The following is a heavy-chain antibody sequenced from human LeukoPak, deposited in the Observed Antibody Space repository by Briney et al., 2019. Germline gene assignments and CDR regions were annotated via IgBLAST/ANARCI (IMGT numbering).Heavy chain of an antibody. D-gene: IGHD6-6*01. J-gene: IGHJ5*02. CDR1: GGPISGYY. V-gene: IGHV4-4*07. CDR2: IYTSGST. CDR3: ARAPSIAARPGWFDP. Sequence: PSETLSLTCTVSGGPISGYYWSWIRQPAGKGLEWIGRIYTSGSTNYNPSLKSRVTISVDTSKNQFSLKLSSVTAADTAVYYCARAPSIAARPGWFDPWGQGTLVTVSS.